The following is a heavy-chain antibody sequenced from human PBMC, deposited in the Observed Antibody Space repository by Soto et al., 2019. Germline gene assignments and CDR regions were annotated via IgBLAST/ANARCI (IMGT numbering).Heavy chain of an antibody. CDR3: ARRLNYFASGDDQHYFDY. J-gene: IGHJ4*02. V-gene: IGHV5-51*01. D-gene: IGHD2-21*02. CDR2: IYPGDSDS. CDR1: GYSFTSNW. Sequence: GESLKISCKGSGYSFTSNWIAWVRQMPGKGLEWMGIIYPGDSDSRYSPSFQGQVTISADTSVSTAYLQWSSLKASDTAIYYCARRLNYFASGDDQHYFDYWGQGTQVTVSS.